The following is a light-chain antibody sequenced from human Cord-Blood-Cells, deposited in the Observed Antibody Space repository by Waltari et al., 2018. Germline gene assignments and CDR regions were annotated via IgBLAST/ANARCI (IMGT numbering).Light chain of an antibody. J-gene: IGLJ2*01. CDR3: CSYAGSRV. CDR1: YNL. CDR2: EGS. V-gene: IGLV2-23*01. Sequence: YNLVSWYQQHPGKAPKLMIYEGSKRPSGVSNRFSGSKSGNTASLTISGLQAEDEADYYCCSYAGSRVFGGGTKLTVL.